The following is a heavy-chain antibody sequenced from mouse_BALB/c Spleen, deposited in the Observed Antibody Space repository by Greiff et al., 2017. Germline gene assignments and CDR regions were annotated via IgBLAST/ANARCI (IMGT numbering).Heavy chain of an antibody. CDR3: ARAPSLLRLWYFDV. V-gene: IGHV3-2*02. CDR2: ISYSGST. CDR1: GYSITSDYA. J-gene: IGHJ1*01. D-gene: IGHD1-2*01. Sequence: EVKLLESGPGLVKPSQSLSLTCTVTGYSITSDYAWNWIRQFPGNKLEWMGYISYSGSTSYNPSLKSRISITRDTSKNQFFLQLNSVTTEDTATYYCARAPSLLRLWYFDVWGAGTTVTVSS.